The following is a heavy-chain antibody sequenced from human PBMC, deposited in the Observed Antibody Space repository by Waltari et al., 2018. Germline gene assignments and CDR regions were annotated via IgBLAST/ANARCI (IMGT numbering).Heavy chain of an antibody. CDR2: IYYSWST. D-gene: IGHD2-15*01. J-gene: IGHJ6*03. CDR1: GGSISSGGYY. CDR3: ARARGGYCSGGSCYNYYYYYMDV. Sequence: QVQLQESGPGLVKPSQTLSLPCPVSGGSISSGGYYWSLLRPHPGTGLEWLGYIYYSWSTYYNPSLKSRVTISVDTSKNQFSLKLSSVTAADTAVYYWARARGGYCSGGSCYNYYYYYMDVWGKGTTVTVSS. V-gene: IGHV4-31*03.